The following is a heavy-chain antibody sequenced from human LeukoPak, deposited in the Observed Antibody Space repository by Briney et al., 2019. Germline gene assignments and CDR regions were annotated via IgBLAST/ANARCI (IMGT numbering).Heavy chain of an antibody. CDR3: AREGGPYRPLDY. CDR2: VNLQGST. J-gene: IGHJ4*02. V-gene: IGHV4/OR15-8*01. CDR1: GGSITHTNY. Sequence: SETLSLTCDVSGGSITHTNYWSWVRQPPGKGLEWIGEVNLQGSTNYNPSLMRRVAISVDTSANHVSLQLTSVTAPDTAVYYCAREGGPYRPLDYSGQGTLVTVSS.